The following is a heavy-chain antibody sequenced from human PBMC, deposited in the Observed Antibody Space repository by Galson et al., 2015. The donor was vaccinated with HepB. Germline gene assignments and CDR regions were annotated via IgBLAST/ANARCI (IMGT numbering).Heavy chain of an antibody. D-gene: IGHD5-12*01. CDR3: ARNYDWVWFDY. V-gene: IGHV3-23*01. CDR1: GFTFSYDA. CDR2: ISAGATNA. Sequence: SLRLSCAVSGFTFSYDAMTWVRQAPGKGLEWVSAISAGATNAYYADSVKGRFTISRDNSKNTLYLEMNSLRAEDTSVYYCARNYDWVWFDYWGQGTLVTVSS. J-gene: IGHJ4*02.